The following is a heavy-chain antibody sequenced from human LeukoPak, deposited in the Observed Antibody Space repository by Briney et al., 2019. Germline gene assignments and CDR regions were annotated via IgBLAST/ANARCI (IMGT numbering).Heavy chain of an antibody. D-gene: IGHD4-17*01. CDR2: ISSSSSAI. CDR1: GFTFTTYN. Sequence: GGSLRLSCAASGFTFTTYNMNWVRQAPGKGLEWVSYISSSSSAIYYADSVKGRFTVSRDNAKKSLYLQMNSLRAEDTAVYYCARDRYGDYWFDPWGQGTLVTVSS. V-gene: IGHV3-48*04. J-gene: IGHJ5*02. CDR3: ARDRYGDYWFDP.